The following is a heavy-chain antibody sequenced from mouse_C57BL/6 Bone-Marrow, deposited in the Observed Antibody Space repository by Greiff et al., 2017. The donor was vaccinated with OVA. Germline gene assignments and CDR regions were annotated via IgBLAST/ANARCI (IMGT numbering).Heavy chain of an antibody. J-gene: IGHJ4*01. CDR3: AKGFWYAMDY. Sequence: VQLQQSGPELVKPGASVKISCKASGYAFSSSWMNWVKQRPGKGLEWIGRIYPGDGDTNYNGKFKGKATLTADKSSSTAYMQLSSLTSEDSAVYFCAKGFWYAMDYWGQGTTVTVSS. D-gene: IGHD3-2*02. V-gene: IGHV1-82*01. CDR1: GYAFSSSW. CDR2: IYPGDGDT.